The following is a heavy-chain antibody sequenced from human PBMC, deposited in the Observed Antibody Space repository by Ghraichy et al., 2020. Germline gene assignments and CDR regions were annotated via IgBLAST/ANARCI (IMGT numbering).Heavy chain of an antibody. CDR3: APSGYSYGFPFDY. D-gene: IGHD5-18*01. CDR2: ISSSSNTI. J-gene: IGHJ4*02. CDR1: GFTFSSYS. V-gene: IGHV3-48*02. Sequence: LSLTCAASGFTFSSYSMNWVRQAPGKGLEWVSYISSSSNTIHYADSVKGRFTISRDNAKNSLYLQMNSLRDEDTAVYYCAPSGYSYGFPFDYWGQGTLVTVSS.